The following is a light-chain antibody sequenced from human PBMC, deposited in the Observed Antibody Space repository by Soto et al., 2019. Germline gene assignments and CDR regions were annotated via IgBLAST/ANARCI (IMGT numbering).Light chain of an antibody. CDR1: SSNIGYNY. Sequence: QSVLTQPPSVSAAPGQKVTISCSGSSSNIGYNYVSWYQQLPGTAPKLLIYDNSKRPSGIPDRFSGSKSGTSATLGITGLQTGDEADYYCGTWDSSLSAGVFGGGTKLTVL. CDR3: GTWDSSLSAGV. CDR2: DNS. V-gene: IGLV1-51*01. J-gene: IGLJ2*01.